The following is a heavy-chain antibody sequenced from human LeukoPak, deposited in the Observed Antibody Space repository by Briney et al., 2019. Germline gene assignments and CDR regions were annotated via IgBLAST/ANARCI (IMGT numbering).Heavy chain of an antibody. CDR1: GYTFTSYG. Sequence: GASVKVSCKASGYTFTSYGISWVRQAPGQGLEWMEWISAYNANTNYAQKLQGRVNMTTDTSKSTAYMELRSLRSDDTAVYYCAVWFGEFLDYWGQGTLVTVSS. D-gene: IGHD3-10*01. J-gene: IGHJ4*02. CDR3: AVWFGEFLDY. V-gene: IGHV1-18*01. CDR2: ISAYNANT.